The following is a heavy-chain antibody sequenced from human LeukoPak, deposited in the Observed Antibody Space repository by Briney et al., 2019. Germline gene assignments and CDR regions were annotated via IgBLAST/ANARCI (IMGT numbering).Heavy chain of an antibody. Sequence: SETLSLTCTVSGGSISSYYWSWLRQPPGKGLEWIGYLFYSGNANSNPSLNSRVTISADTSKNQFSLRLNSVTAADTAVYYCGRVRAGNSGSPEYFEDWGQGTLVTVSS. CDR3: GRVRAGNSGSPEYFED. CDR1: GGSISSYY. CDR2: LFYSGNA. J-gene: IGHJ1*01. V-gene: IGHV4-59*01. D-gene: IGHD3-10*01.